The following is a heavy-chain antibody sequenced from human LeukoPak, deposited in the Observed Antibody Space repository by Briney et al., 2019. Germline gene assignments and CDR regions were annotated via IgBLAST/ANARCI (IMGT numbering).Heavy chain of an antibody. V-gene: IGHV5-51*01. J-gene: IGHJ4*02. Sequence: GESLKISCKTSGYTFTGHWIGWVRQMPGKGLEWMGIISPGDSATRYSPSFQGQVTISADKSINTAYLQWTNLKASDTAMYYCARLAYSSGWHSHFDYWGQGTLVTVSS. CDR3: ARLAYSSGWHSHFDY. D-gene: IGHD6-19*01. CDR2: ISPGDSAT. CDR1: GYTFTGHW.